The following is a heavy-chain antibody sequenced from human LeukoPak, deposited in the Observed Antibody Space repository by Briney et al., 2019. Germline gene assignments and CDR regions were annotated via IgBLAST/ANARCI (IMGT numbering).Heavy chain of an antibody. CDR3: AREHSSSWYDPNFDY. CDR1: GFTFSSYG. V-gene: IGHV1-46*01. CDR2: INPSGGST. Sequence: GGSLRLSCAASGFTFSSYGMHWVRQAPGQGLEWMGIINPSGGSTSYAQKFQGRVTMTRDTSTSTVYMGLSSLRSEDTAVYYCAREHSSSWYDPNFDYWGQGTLVTVSS. J-gene: IGHJ4*02. D-gene: IGHD6-13*01.